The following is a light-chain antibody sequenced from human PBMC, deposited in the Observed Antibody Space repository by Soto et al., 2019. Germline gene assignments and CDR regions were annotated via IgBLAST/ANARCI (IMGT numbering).Light chain of an antibody. Sequence: EIVMTQSPATLSVSPGEGATLSCRTSQTVSSNLAWYQQKPGQGPRLLIYDASTRATGIPARFSGSGSGTEFTLTISSRQSEDFAVYFCQQYNNWPYTFGQATKLEIK. CDR1: QTVSSN. V-gene: IGKV3-15*01. CDR2: DAS. CDR3: QQYNNWPYT. J-gene: IGKJ2*01.